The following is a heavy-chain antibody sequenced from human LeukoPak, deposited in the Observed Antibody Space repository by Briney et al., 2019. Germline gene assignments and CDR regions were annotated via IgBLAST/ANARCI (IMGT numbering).Heavy chain of an antibody. CDR2: IYYSGST. J-gene: IGHJ3*02. V-gene: IGHV4-59*01. D-gene: IGHD4-23*01. CDR3: ASGSAVVTIGAFDI. CDR1: GGSISSYY. Sequence: PSETLSLTCTVSGGSISSYYWSWIRQPPGKGLEWIGYIYYSGSTNYNPSLKSRVTISVDTSKNQFSLKLSSVAAAATAVYYCASGSAVVTIGAFDIWGQGTMVTVSS.